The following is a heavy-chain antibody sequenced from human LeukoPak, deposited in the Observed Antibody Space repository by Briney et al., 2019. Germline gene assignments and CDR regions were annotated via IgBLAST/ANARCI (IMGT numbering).Heavy chain of an antibody. CDR3: ARDSSRRYYDRVPFVY. CDR1: GYTFTGYY. J-gene: IGHJ4*02. Sequence: GASVKVSCKASGYTFTGYYMHWVRQAPGQGLEWMGWINPNSGGTNYAQKFQGRVTMTRDTSISTAYMELSRLRSDDTAVYYCARDSSRRYYDRVPFVYWGRGTLVTVSS. D-gene: IGHD3-22*01. V-gene: IGHV1-2*02. CDR2: INPNSGGT.